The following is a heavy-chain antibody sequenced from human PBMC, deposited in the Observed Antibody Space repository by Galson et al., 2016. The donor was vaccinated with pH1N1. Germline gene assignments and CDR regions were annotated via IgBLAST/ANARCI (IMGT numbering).Heavy chain of an antibody. CDR3: ARPPYYSGSFSEY. CDR2: INPNTGTT. D-gene: IGHD1-26*01. Sequence: SVKVSCKASGYSFIDYYIHWVRQAPGQGLEWMGWINPNTGTTNYAQGFQGRVTMTRDTSLSTAYMELSGLRSDDTAVYYCARPPYYSGSFSEYWGQGTLVTVSS. CDR1: GYSFIDYY. J-gene: IGHJ4*02. V-gene: IGHV1-2*02.